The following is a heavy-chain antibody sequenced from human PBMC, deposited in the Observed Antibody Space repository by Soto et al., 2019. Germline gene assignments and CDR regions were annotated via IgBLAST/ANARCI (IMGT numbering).Heavy chain of an antibody. CDR2: IVVGSGNT. J-gene: IGHJ4*02. CDR1: GFTFTSSA. D-gene: IGHD3-22*01. V-gene: IGHV1-58*01. Sequence: SVKVSCKASGFTFTSSAVQWVRQARGQRLEWIGWIVVGSGNTNYAQKFQERVTITRDMSTSTAYMELSSLRSEDTAVYYCAAARYYYDSGGYPYYFDYWGQGTLVTVSS. CDR3: AAARYYYDSGGYPYYFDY.